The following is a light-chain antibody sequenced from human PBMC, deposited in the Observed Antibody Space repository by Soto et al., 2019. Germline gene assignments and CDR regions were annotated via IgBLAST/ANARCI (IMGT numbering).Light chain of an antibody. Sequence: QSALTQPASVSGSPGQSITISCTGTSSYVGGYNYVSWYQQHPGKAPKLMIYDVSNRPSGVSNSFSGSKSGNTASLTISGLQAEDEADYYCSSYTSSSTVVFGGGTKLTVL. J-gene: IGLJ2*01. V-gene: IGLV2-14*01. CDR3: SSYTSSSTVV. CDR1: SSYVGGYNY. CDR2: DVS.